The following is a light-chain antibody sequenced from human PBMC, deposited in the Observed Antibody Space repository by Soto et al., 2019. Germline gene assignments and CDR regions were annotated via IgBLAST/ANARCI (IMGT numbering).Light chain of an antibody. CDR3: QQYNDWPLT. V-gene: IGKV3-15*01. CDR2: GAS. Sequence: EIVMTQSPATLSVSPGERPTLSCRASQSVFNNLAWYQQKPGQAPRLLIYGASARATDIPARFSGGGSGTDVTLTISSLQSEDFAVYYCQQYNDWPLTFGGGTKVEIK. J-gene: IGKJ4*01. CDR1: QSVFNN.